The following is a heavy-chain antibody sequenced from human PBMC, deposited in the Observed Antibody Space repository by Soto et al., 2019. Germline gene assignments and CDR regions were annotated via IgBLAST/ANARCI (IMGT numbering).Heavy chain of an antibody. CDR3: AREVAGTEASHGDWFDP. CDR2: IYYSGST. D-gene: IGHD6-19*01. Sequence: PSETLSLTCTVSGGSIISYYWSWILQPPWKGLEWIGYIYYSGSTNYNPSLKSRVTISVDTSKNQFSLKLSSVTAADTAVYYCAREVAGTEASHGDWFDPWGQGTLVTVSS. J-gene: IGHJ5*02. CDR1: GGSIISYY. V-gene: IGHV4-59*01.